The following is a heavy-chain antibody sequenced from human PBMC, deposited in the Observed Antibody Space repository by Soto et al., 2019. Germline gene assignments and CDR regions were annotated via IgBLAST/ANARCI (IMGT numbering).Heavy chain of an antibody. CDR1: GFTFKNYG. J-gene: IGHJ6*02. Sequence: QVQLEESGGGVVQPGRSLRLSCAASGFTFKNYGMEWVRQAPGKGLEWVAVIEYDGNNKYYADSVKGRFTISRDNSKNMLYLQINSLRAEDTAVYYCARDRQHQLRLYGMDVWGQGTTVTVSS. CDR2: IEYDGNNK. CDR3: ARDRQHQLRLYGMDV. V-gene: IGHV3-33*01. D-gene: IGHD1-1*01.